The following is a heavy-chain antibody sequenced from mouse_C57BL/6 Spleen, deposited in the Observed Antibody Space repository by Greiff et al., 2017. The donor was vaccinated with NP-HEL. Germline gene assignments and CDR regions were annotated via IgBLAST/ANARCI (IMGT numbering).Heavy chain of an antibody. Sequence: EVQLQQPGPELVKPGASVKIPCKASGYTFTDYNMDWVKQSHGKSLEWIGDINPNNGGTIYNQKFKGKATLTVDKSSSTAYMELRSLTSEDTAVYYCARRRLGRGFAYWGQGTLVTVSA. CDR3: ARRRLGRGFAY. J-gene: IGHJ3*01. V-gene: IGHV1-18*01. CDR1: GYTFTDYN. CDR2: INPNNGGT. D-gene: IGHD4-1*01.